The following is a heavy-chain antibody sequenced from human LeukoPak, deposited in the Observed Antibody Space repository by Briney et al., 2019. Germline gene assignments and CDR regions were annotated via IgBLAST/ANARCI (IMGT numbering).Heavy chain of an antibody. CDR2: ISYNGDTI. V-gene: IGHV3-11*01. J-gene: IGHJ4*02. Sequence: GGSLRLSCAASEFTFSDYYMSWIRQAPGKGLEWVSYISYNGDTIYYAGSVKGRFTVSRDNAKNSLYLQMNSLRAEDTAVYYCARLGIITAAGSNDYWGQGTLVTVSS. CDR1: EFTFSDYY. D-gene: IGHD6-13*01. CDR3: ARLGIITAAGSNDY.